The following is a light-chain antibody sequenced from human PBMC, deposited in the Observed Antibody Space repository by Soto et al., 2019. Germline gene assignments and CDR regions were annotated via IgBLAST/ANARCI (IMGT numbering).Light chain of an antibody. CDR3: QQYGSSPGT. CDR2: GAS. J-gene: IGKJ1*01. CDR1: QSVSSSY. V-gene: IGKV3-20*01. Sequence: EIVLTQSPGTLSLSPWERATLSCRASQSVSSSYLAWYLQKPGQAPILLIYGASTRATGIPGRFSGSGSGTDFTLTISRLEAEDFAVYYCQQYGSSPGTFGQGTKVEIK.